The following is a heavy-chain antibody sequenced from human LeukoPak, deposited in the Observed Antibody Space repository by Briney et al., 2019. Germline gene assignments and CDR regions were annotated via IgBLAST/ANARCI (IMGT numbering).Heavy chain of an antibody. CDR1: GFAFNEAW. CDR2: ISGSGGST. J-gene: IGHJ3*02. Sequence: PGGSLRLSCAASGFAFNEAWMNWVRQAPGKGLEWVSAISGSGGSTYYADSVKGRFTISRDNSKNTLYLQMNSLRAEDTAVYYCAKGVEAFDIWGQGTMVTISS. V-gene: IGHV3-23*01. CDR3: AKGVEAFDI. D-gene: IGHD2-15*01.